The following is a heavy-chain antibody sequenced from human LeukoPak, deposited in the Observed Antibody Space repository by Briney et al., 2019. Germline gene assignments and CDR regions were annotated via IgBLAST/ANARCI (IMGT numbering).Heavy chain of an antibody. D-gene: IGHD2-8*02. V-gene: IGHV4-59*01. J-gene: IGHJ5*02. CDR1: DGSISSYY. CDR2: ISYSGST. Sequence: SETLSLTCTVSDGSISSYYWSWIRQPPGKGLEWIGYISYSGSTNYNPSLKSRVTISVDTAKNQSSLRLSSGTAADTAVYYCARRVVSPGRVPWFDPWGQGTLVTVPS. CDR3: ARRVVSPGRVPWFDP.